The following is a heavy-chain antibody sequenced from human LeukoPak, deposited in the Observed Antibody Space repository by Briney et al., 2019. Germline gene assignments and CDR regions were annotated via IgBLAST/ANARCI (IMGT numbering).Heavy chain of an antibody. J-gene: IGHJ4*02. CDR1: GFTLSSFG. D-gene: IGHD3-16*01. CDR2: IRYDGTDK. CDR3: AKDLESWKFGYGHYYFDY. V-gene: IGHV3-30*02. Sequence: GGSLRLSCAASGFTLSSFGMHWVRQAPGKGLQWVTFIRYDGTDKYYADSVKGRFTISRDTSKNTLYLQMNSLRAEDTAVYYCAKDLESWKFGYGHYYFDYWGQGTLVTVSS.